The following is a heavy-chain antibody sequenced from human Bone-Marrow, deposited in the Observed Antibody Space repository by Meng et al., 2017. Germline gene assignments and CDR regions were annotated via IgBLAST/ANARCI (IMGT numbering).Heavy chain of an antibody. D-gene: IGHD3-10*01. CDR3: ARDLGTMVRGVVYYYYYYGMDV. CDR2: IWYDGSNK. J-gene: IGHJ6*02. Sequence: GGSLRLSCAASGFTFSSYGMHWVLQAPGKGLEWVAVIWYDGSNKYYADSVKGRFTISRDNSKNTLSLQMNSLRAEDTAVYYCARDLGTMVRGVVYYYYYYGMDVWGQGTTVTVSS. V-gene: IGHV3-33*01. CDR1: GFTFSSYG.